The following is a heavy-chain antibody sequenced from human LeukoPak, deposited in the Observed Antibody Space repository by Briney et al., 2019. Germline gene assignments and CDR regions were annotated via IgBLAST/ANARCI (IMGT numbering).Heavy chain of an antibody. V-gene: IGHV1-46*01. D-gene: IGHD5-24*01. CDR3: AISRDTRDAFDI. CDR2: INPSGGST. CDR1: GYTFTSYY. J-gene: IGHJ3*02. Sequence: ASVKVSCKASGYTFTSYYMHWVRQAPGQGLEWMGIINPSGGSTSYAQKFQGRVTMTGDTSTSTVYMELSSLRSEDTAVYYCAISRDTRDAFDIWGQGTMVTVSS.